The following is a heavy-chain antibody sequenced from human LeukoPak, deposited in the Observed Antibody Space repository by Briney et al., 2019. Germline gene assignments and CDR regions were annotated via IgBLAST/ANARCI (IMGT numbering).Heavy chain of an antibody. CDR1: GGSISSYY. CDR3: ARDSGSVDAFDI. Sequence: PSETLSLTCTVSGGSISSYYWSWIRQPPGKGLEWIGCIYYSGSTNYNPSLKSRVTISVDTSKNQFSLKLSSVTAADTAVYYCARDSGSVDAFDIWGQGTMVTVPS. V-gene: IGHV4-59*01. CDR2: IYYSGST. J-gene: IGHJ3*02. D-gene: IGHD2-8*02.